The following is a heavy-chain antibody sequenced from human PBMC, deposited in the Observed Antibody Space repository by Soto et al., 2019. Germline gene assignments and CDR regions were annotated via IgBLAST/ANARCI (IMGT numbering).Heavy chain of an antibody. V-gene: IGHV4-34*01. CDR2: INHSGST. CDR3: ARETTGYYFDY. Sequence: PSETLSLTCAVYGGTFSGYYWSWIRQPPGKGLEWIGEINHSGSTNYNPSLKSRVTISVDTSKNQFSLKLSSVTAADTAVYYCARETTGYYFDYWGQGTLVT. J-gene: IGHJ4*02. D-gene: IGHD4-17*01. CDR1: GGTFSGYY.